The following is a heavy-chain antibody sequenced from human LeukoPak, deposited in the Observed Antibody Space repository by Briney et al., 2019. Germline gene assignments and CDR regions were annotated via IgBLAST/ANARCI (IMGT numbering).Heavy chain of an antibody. CDR2: ISGSGGST. J-gene: IGHJ4*02. CDR3: AKAERYCSSTSCYALINYFDY. D-gene: IGHD2-2*01. CDR1: GFTFSSYA. V-gene: IGHV3-23*01. Sequence: VGSLRLSCAASGFTFSSYAMSWVRQAPGKGLEWVSAISGSGGSTYYADSVKGRFTISRDNSKNTLYLQMNSLRAEDTAVYYCAKAERYCSSTSCYALINYFDYWGQGTLVTVSS.